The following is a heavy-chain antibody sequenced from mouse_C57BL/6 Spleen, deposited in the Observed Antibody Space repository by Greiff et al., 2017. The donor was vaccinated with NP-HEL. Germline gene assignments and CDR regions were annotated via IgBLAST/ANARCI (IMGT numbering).Heavy chain of an antibody. CDR3: ARIYDGPTGDY. J-gene: IGHJ2*01. Sequence: QVQLQQPGAELVMPGASVKLSCKASGYTFTSYWMHWVKQRPGQGLEWIGEIDPSDSYTNYNQKFKGKSTLTVDKSSSTAYMQLISLTSEDSAVYYCARIYDGPTGDYWGQGTTLTVSS. CDR1: GYTFTSYW. CDR2: IDPSDSYT. D-gene: IGHD2-3*01. V-gene: IGHV1-69*01.